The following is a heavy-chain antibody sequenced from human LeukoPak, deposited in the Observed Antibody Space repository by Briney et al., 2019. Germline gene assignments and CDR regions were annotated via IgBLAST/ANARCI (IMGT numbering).Heavy chain of an antibody. CDR1: GFTLSSYW. CDR2: IKQDGSEK. D-gene: IGHD1-1*01. J-gene: IGHJ4*02. V-gene: IGHV3-7*01. Sequence: PGGSLRLSCAASGFTLSSYWMSWVRQAPGKGLEWVASIKQDGSEKYHVDSVKGRFTISRDNAKNSLYLQMSSLRAEDTAVYYCARGRYESYYFDYWGQGTLVTVSS. CDR3: ARGRYESYYFDY.